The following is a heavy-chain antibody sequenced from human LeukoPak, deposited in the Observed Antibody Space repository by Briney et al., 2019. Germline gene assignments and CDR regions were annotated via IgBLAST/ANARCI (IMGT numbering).Heavy chain of an antibody. Sequence: SETLSLTCTVSGGSISSGDYYWSWIRQPPGKGLEWIGYIYYSGSTYYNPSLKSRVAISVDTSKNQFSLKLSSVTAADTAVYYCAREGPLVGVRGIYYFDYWGQGTLVTVSS. V-gene: IGHV4-30-4*08. CDR1: GGSISSGDYY. D-gene: IGHD3-10*01. CDR2: IYYSGST. J-gene: IGHJ4*02. CDR3: AREGPLVGVRGIYYFDY.